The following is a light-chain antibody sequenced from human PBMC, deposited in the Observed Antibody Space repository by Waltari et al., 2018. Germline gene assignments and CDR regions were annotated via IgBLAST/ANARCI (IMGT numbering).Light chain of an antibody. CDR2: AAS. J-gene: IGKJ4*01. Sequence: DIPLTQPPSSLSASVGYRVTITCRASQSISSDLNWYQQKQGKALKLLIYAASSLQSGFPSRFSGSGSETDFTLTISSLQPEEFSTYYCQQSYSTPDFGGGTKVEIK. CDR1: QSISSD. CDR3: QQSYSTPD. V-gene: IGKV1-39*01.